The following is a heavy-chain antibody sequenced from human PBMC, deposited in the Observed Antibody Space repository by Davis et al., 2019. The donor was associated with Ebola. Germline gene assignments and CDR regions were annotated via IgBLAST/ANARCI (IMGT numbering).Heavy chain of an antibody. D-gene: IGHD2-8*01. V-gene: IGHV1-18*01. Sequence: AASVKVSCKASGYTFIRYGISWVRQAPGQGLEWMGWISAYNGNTNYAQKLQGRVTMTTDTSTSTAYMELRSLRSDDTAVYYCARGLGMVYAINWFGPWGQGTLVTVSS. CDR2: ISAYNGNT. CDR3: ARGLGMVYAINWFGP. CDR1: GYTFIRYG. J-gene: IGHJ5*02.